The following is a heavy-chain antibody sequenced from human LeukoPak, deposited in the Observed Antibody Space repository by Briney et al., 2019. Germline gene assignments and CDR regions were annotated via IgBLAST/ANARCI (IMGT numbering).Heavy chain of an antibody. V-gene: IGHV3-48*03. CDR1: GCTFSRYE. J-gene: IGHJ4*02. D-gene: IGHD2-2*01. CDR3: ASGPSSPLTH. CDR2: ISSSGSTI. Sequence: GGSLSLSPAASGCTFSRYELNGVGQAPGKGLEGVSYISSSGSTIYYADSVKGRFTISRDNAKNSLYLPMDSLDAEDTAVYHCASGPSSPLTHWGQGTLVTVSS.